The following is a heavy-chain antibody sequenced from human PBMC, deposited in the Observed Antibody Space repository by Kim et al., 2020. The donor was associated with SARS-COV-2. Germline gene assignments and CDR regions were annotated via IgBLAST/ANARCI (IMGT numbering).Heavy chain of an antibody. D-gene: IGHD6-19*01. CDR3: ARAGPGQQWINNWLDP. J-gene: IGHJ5*02. V-gene: IGHV4-4*02. Sequence: SETLSLTCAVSGGSISINNWWYWFRQPPGKGLDWIASILPGGGPDYNPSLDGRVTISVDNSKNQLSLNLTPVTAADTAVYYGARAGPGQQWINNWLDPW. CDR2: ILPGGGP. CDR1: GGSISINNW.